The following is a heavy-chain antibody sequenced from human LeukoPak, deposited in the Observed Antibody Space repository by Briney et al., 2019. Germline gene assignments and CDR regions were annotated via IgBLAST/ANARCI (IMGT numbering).Heavy chain of an antibody. V-gene: IGHV3-7*01. CDR2: IKQDGSEK. D-gene: IGHD3-10*01. CDR3: ARGSPMVRGVTHIFDY. Sequence: GGSLRLSCAASGFTFSSYWMSWVRQAPGKGLEWVANIKQDGSEKYYVDSVKGRFTISRDNAKNSLYLQMNSLRAEDTAVYYCARGSPMVRGVTHIFDYWGQGTLVTVSS. J-gene: IGHJ4*02. CDR1: GFTFSSYW.